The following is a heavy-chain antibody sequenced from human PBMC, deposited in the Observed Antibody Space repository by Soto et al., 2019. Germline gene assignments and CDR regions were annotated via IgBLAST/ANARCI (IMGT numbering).Heavy chain of an antibody. Sequence: EVQLVESGGGLVQPGGSLRLSCAASGLTVSSNYMSWVRQAPGKGLEWVSVIYSGGSTYYADSVKGRFTISRDNSKNTRYIQMNSLRAEDTAVYYCARDFYYYGSGTMGGYFDYWGQGTLVTVSS. CDR2: IYSGGST. V-gene: IGHV3-66*01. CDR3: ARDFYYYGSGTMGGYFDY. J-gene: IGHJ4*02. CDR1: GLTVSSNY. D-gene: IGHD3-10*01.